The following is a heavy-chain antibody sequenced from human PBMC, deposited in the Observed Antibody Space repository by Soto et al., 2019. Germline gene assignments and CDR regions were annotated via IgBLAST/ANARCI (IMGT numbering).Heavy chain of an antibody. Sequence: QVQLVESGGGVVQPGRSLRLSCAASGFTFSSYGMHWVRQAPGKGLEWVAVISYDGSNKYYADSVKGRFTISRDNSKNTLYLQTNSLRAEDTAVYYCASDRPHSSGWPQFDPWGQGTLVTVSS. CDR3: ASDRPHSSGWPQFDP. D-gene: IGHD6-19*01. CDR2: ISYDGSNK. V-gene: IGHV3-30*03. J-gene: IGHJ5*02. CDR1: GFTFSSYG.